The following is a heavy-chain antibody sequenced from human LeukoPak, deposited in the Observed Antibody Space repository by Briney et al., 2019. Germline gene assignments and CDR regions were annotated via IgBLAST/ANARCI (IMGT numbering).Heavy chain of an antibody. D-gene: IGHD5-24*01. CDR3: ARGPGNGYSFDY. J-gene: IGHJ4*02. CDR1: GGSISSNY. CDR2: IYYSGST. Sequence: PSETLSLTCTVSGGSISSNYWTWIRQAPGKGLEWIGYIYYSGSTNYNASLRSRVTISVDTSKNQFSLRLSSVTAADTAVYYCARGPGNGYSFDYWGQGTLVTVSS. V-gene: IGHV4-59*01.